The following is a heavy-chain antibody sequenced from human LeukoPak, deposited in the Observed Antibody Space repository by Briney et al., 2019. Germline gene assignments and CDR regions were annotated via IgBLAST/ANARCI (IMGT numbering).Heavy chain of an antibody. J-gene: IGHJ5*02. CDR1: GYTFTSYG. CDR2: ISAYNGNT. CDR3: AREGPGYCSGGSCYSFQWFDP. D-gene: IGHD2-15*01. V-gene: IGHV1-18*01. Sequence: GASVKVSCKASGYTFTSYGISWVRQAPGQGLEWMGWISAYNGNTNYAQKLQGRVTMTTDTSTSTAHMELRSLRSDDTAVYYCAREGPGYCSGGSCYSFQWFDPWGQGTLVTVSS.